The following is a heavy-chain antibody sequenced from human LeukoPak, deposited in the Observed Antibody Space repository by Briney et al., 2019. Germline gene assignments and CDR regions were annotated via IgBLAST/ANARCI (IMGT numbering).Heavy chain of an antibody. Sequence: SETLSLTCTVSGGSISSSSYYWGWIRQPPGKGLEWIGSIYYSGSTYYNPSLKSRLTISLDTSKNQFSLKLSSVTAADTAVYYCARFPDYSGGGDYWGQGTLVTVSS. J-gene: IGHJ4*02. D-gene: IGHD2-15*01. CDR3: ARFPDYSGGGDY. V-gene: IGHV4-39*07. CDR1: GGSISSSSYY. CDR2: IYYSGST.